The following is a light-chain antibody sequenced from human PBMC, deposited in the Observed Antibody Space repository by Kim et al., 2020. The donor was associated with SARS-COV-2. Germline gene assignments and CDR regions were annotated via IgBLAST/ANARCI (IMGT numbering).Light chain of an antibody. J-gene: IGKJ2*01. CDR1: QSISSN. Sequence: SPGERATLSCRASQSISSNIAWYQQKPGQAPRLLIYGASTRATGIPARFSGGGSGTEFTLTISSLQSEDFALYYCQQYKNWPPMYTFGQGTKLEI. V-gene: IGKV3-15*01. CDR2: GAS. CDR3: QQYKNWPPMYT.